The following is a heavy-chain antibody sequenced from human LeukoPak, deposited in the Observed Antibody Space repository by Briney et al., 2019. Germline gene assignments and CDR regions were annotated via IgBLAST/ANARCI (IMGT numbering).Heavy chain of an antibody. D-gene: IGHD6-13*01. Sequence: GGSLRLSCAASGFTFSRYGMYWGRQAPGKGLEWVAVISYDGGTKYYADSVKGRLTISRDNSKNTLYLQMNSLRAEDTAVYYCAKTQSSSWYCFDYWGQGTLVTVSS. J-gene: IGHJ4*02. CDR3: AKTQSSSWYCFDY. V-gene: IGHV3-30*18. CDR1: GFTFSRYG. CDR2: ISYDGGTK.